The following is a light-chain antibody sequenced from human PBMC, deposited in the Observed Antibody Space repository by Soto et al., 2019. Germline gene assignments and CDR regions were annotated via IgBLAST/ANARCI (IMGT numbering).Light chain of an antibody. CDR1: QSVSSN. V-gene: IGKV3-15*01. CDR3: QQYTNWPPWT. Sequence: IVMTQSPATLSVSPGERATLSCRASQSVSSNLAWYQRRPGQAPRLLIYGASTRATGIPARFSGSGSGTEFTLTISSLQPEDFAFYYCQQYTNWPPWTFGQGTKVEIK. CDR2: GAS. J-gene: IGKJ1*01.